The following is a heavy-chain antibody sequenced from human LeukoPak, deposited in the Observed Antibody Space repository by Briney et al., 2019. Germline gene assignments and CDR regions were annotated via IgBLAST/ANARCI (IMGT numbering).Heavy chain of an antibody. CDR2: IRYDGSNK. D-gene: IGHD2-2*01. J-gene: IGHJ4*02. CDR3: AKAAINIPGVRVSFDY. CDR1: GFTFSSYG. V-gene: IGHV3-30*02. Sequence: GGSLRLSCAASGFTFSSYGMHWVRQAPGKGLEWVAFIRYDGSNKYYADSVKGRFTISRDNSKNTLYLQMNSLRAEDTAVYYCAKAAINIPGVRVSFDYWGQGTLVTVSS.